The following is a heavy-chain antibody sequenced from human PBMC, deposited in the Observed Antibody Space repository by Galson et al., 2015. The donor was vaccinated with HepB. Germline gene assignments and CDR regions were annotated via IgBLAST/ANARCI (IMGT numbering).Heavy chain of an antibody. J-gene: IGHJ4*02. Sequence: SVKVSCKASGGTFRSYVISWVRQAPGQGLEWMGGIIPIFGTANYAQNFQGRVTITADESTSTAYMELSSLRSEDTAVYYCASLRAAGADFDYWGQGTLVTVSS. CDR3: ASLRAAGADFDY. V-gene: IGHV1-69*13. CDR2: IIPIFGTA. D-gene: IGHD1-26*01. CDR1: GGTFRSYV.